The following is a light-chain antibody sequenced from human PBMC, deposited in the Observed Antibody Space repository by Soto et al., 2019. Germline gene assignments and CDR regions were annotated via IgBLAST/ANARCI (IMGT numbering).Light chain of an antibody. Sequence: IGMTQSPATLSVSPGERATLSCRASQTIYSNVAWYQQRPGQPPSLLIYRSSSRATGIPARFSGSVSGTEFTLTTNSLQSEDFAVYYCQQYNNWPRTFGQGTKVDI. J-gene: IGKJ1*01. V-gene: IGKV3-15*01. CDR1: QTIYSN. CDR3: QQYNNWPRT. CDR2: RSS.